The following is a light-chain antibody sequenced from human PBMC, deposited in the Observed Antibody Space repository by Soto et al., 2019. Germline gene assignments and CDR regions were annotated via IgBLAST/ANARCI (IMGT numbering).Light chain of an antibody. CDR3: QQRGQPFT. Sequence: EIVLTQSPATLSLSPGERATLSCRASQSVRTYLAWYQQKPGQAPRLLIYDASHRATGIPARFTGSGSGTDFTLTISSLEPEDFAVYYCQQRGQPFTFGPGTKVEIK. V-gene: IGKV3-11*01. J-gene: IGKJ3*01. CDR2: DAS. CDR1: QSVRTY.